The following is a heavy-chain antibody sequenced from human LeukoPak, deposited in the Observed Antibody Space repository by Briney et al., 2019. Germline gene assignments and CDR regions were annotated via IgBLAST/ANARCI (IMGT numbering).Heavy chain of an antibody. J-gene: IGHJ5*02. CDR2: NSSSSRSI. Sequence: VRSLSLSCAASRFTFSGHNMDCVRQAPGKRLECVSSNSSSSRSIYYADSLKGRFTIARDNTKNSLYLQMNSLRVEDTAVYYCARERSGPAVRAHNWFDPWGQGTLVIVSS. CDR1: RFTFSGHN. V-gene: IGHV3-21*01. D-gene: IGHD1-26*01. CDR3: ARERSGPAVRAHNWFDP.